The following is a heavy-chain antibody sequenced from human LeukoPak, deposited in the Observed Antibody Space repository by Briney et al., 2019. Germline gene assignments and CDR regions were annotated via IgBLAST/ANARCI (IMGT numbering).Heavy chain of an antibody. J-gene: IGHJ6*03. CDR1: GFTCSIYW. Sequence: PGGSLRLSCVASGFTCSIYWMSCVGQSPGRGLEWVANIKQDEREKYCVDCVKGRFTISRDHAKNSLYVQMNSLRAEHTAVYYCARVSGDDYYYYYMAVWGKGTTVT. CDR2: IKQDEREK. D-gene: IGHD4-17*01. CDR3: ARVSGDDYYYYYMAV. V-gene: IGHV3-7*01.